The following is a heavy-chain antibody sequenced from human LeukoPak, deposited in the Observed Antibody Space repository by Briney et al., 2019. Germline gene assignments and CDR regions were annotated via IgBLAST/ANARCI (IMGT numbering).Heavy chain of an antibody. D-gene: IGHD1-26*01. CDR3: ARDQGELGIDY. V-gene: IGHV3-21*01. J-gene: IGHJ4*02. Sequence: MTGGSLRLSCAASGFTFSSYSMNWVRQAPGKGLEWVSSISSSSSYIYYADSVKGRFTISRDNAKNSLYLQMNSLRAEDTAVYYCARDQGELGIDYWGQGTLVTVSS. CDR1: GFTFSSYS. CDR2: ISSSSSYI.